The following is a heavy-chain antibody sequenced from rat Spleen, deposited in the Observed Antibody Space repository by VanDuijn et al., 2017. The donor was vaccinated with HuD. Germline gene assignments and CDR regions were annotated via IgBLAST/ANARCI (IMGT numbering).Heavy chain of an antibody. J-gene: IGHJ1*01. CDR1: GFTFSDYY. CDR2: ITHVHDNT. V-gene: IGHV5-20*01. Sequence: EVQLVESDGGLVQPGRSLKLSCAASGFTFSDYYMAWVRQAPGKGLEWIATITHVHDNTYYPDSVKGRFTISRDNAKSILYLQMNSLRSEDTATYYCSGSRVPWYLDFWGPGTMVTVSS. CDR3: SGSRVPWYLDF. D-gene: IGHD1-11*01.